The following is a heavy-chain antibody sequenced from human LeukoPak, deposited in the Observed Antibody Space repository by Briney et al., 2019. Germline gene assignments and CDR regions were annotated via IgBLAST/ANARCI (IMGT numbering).Heavy chain of an antibody. CDR3: ARVEYCSSTSCSAGQDYYYGMDV. Sequence: SETLSLTCAVYGGSFSGYYWSWIRQPPGKGLEWIGEINHSGSTNYNPSLKSRVTISVDTSKNQFSLKLSSVTAAGTAVYYCARVEYCSSTSCSAGQDYYYGMDVWGQGTTVTVSS. J-gene: IGHJ6*02. CDR1: GGSFSGYY. D-gene: IGHD2-2*01. V-gene: IGHV4-34*01. CDR2: INHSGST.